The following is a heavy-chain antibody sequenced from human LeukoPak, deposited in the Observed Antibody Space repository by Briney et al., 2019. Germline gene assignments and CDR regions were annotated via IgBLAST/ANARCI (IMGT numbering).Heavy chain of an antibody. CDR3: ARRNLDV. CDR2: IYYSGST. V-gene: IGHV4-59*12. J-gene: IGHJ6*04. Sequence: SETLSLTCTVSGGSISSYYWSWIRQPPGKGLEWIGYIYYSGSTKYNPSLKSRVTISEDTSKNQFSLKLTSVTAADTAVYYCARRNLDVWGKGTTVTVSS. D-gene: IGHD1-14*01. CDR1: GGSISSYY.